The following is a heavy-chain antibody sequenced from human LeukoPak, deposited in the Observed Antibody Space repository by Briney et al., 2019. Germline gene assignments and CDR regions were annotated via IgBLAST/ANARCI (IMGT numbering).Heavy chain of an antibody. V-gene: IGHV4-61*02. CDR3: AGGYDFWSGYYSNAFDI. CDR1: GGSVSSATYY. CDR2: ISPSGST. D-gene: IGHD3-3*01. J-gene: IGHJ3*02. Sequence: KPSETLSLTCTVSGGSVSSATYYWTWIRQPAGKGLEWIGRISPSGSTNYNPSLKSRVTISVDASKNQFSLKLSSMTAADTAVYYCAGGYDFWSGYYSNAFDIWGQGTMVTVSP.